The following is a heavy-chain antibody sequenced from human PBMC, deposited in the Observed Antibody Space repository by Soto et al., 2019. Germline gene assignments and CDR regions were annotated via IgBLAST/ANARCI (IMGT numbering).Heavy chain of an antibody. V-gene: IGHV1-69*13. CDR3: ARDLRRNANPYDSSGYYDAFDI. J-gene: IGHJ3*02. Sequence: ASVKVSCKASGGTFSSYAISWVRQAPGQGLEWMGGIIPIFGTANYAQKFQGRVTITADESTSTAYMELSSLRSEDTAVYYCARDLRRNANPYDSSGYYDAFDIWGQGTMVTVSS. D-gene: IGHD3-22*01. CDR2: IIPIFGTA. CDR1: GGTFSSYA.